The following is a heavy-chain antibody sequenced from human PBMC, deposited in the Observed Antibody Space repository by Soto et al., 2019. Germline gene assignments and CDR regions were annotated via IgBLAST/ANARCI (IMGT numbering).Heavy chain of an antibody. CDR2: INPNSGGT. V-gene: IGHV1-2*04. Sequence: ASVKVSCKASGYTFTDYYMHWVRQAPGQGLEWMGWINPNSGGTNYAQKFQGWVTMTRDTSISTAYMELSRLRSDDTAVYYCARQDGYSYGYYFVYWGQGTLVTVSS. CDR1: GYTFTDYY. D-gene: IGHD5-18*01. J-gene: IGHJ4*02. CDR3: ARQDGYSYGYYFVY.